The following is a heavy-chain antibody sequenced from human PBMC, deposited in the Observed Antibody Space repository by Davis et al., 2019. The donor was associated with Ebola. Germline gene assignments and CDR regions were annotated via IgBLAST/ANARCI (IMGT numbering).Heavy chain of an antibody. CDR3: AKDIVDTAGFYYYGMDV. CDR1: GVSLSGYA. J-gene: IGHJ6*02. CDR2: ISGSYDTT. V-gene: IGHV3-23*01. D-gene: IGHD5-18*01. Sequence: PGGSLRLSCAASGVSLSGYAMNWVRQAPGKGLEWVSRISGSYDTTFYSDSVKGRFTISTDSSKSTVYLQMNSLRAEDTAVYYCAKDIVDTAGFYYYGMDVWGQGTTVTVS.